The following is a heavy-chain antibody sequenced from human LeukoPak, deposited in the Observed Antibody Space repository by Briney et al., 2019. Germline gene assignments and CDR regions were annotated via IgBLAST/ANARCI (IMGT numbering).Heavy chain of an antibody. J-gene: IGHJ6*02. CDR1: GGSISSYY. D-gene: IGHD3-10*01. CDR2: IYYSGST. Sequence: PSETLSLTCTVSGGSISSYYWSWIRQPPGKGLEWSGYIYYSGSTNYNPSLKSRVTISVDTSKNQFSLKLSSVTAADTAVYYCARDRMMVRGLSYYYYGMDVWGQGTTVTVSS. CDR3: ARDRMMVRGLSYYYYGMDV. V-gene: IGHV4-59*01.